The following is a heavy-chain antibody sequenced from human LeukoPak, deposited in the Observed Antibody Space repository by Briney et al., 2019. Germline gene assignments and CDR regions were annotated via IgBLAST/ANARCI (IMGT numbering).Heavy chain of an antibody. D-gene: IGHD3-10*01. CDR1: GFAFSSYG. CDR2: ISYDGINK. Sequence: GGSLRLSCVASGFAFSSYGIHWVRQAPGKGLEWVSLISYDGINKFYGDSVKGRFTISRDNSKNTLYLQMSSLRAEDTAVYYCAKDWLQYYYGSGDTNYFDPWGQGTLVTVSS. J-gene: IGHJ5*02. CDR3: AKDWLQYYYGSGDTNYFDP. V-gene: IGHV3-30*18.